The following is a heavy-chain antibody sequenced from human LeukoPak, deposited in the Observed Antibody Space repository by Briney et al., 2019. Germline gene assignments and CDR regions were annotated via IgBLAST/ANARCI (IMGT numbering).Heavy chain of an antibody. Sequence: SSETLSLTCTVSGGSISSGGYYWSWIRQPPGKGLEWIGYIYHSGSTYYNPSLKSRVTISVDRSKNQFSLKLSSVTAADTAVYYCARQLRYSSSWYYFDYWGQGTLVTVSS. CDR2: IYHSGST. D-gene: IGHD6-13*01. CDR1: GGSISSGGYY. V-gene: IGHV4-30-2*01. CDR3: ARQLRYSSSWYYFDY. J-gene: IGHJ4*02.